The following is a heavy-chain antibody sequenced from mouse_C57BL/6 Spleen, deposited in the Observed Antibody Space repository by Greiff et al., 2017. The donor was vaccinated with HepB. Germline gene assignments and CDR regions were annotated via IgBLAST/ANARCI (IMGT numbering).Heavy chain of an antibody. J-gene: IGHJ4*01. Sequence: EVKLMESGGGLVKPGGSLKLSCAASGFTFSDYGMHWVRQAPEKGLEWVAYISSGSSTIYYADTVKGRFTISRDNAKNTLFLQMTSLRSEDTAMYYCAKRCSSYAMDYWGQGTSVTVSS. CDR1: GFTFSDYG. D-gene: IGHD1-1*01. CDR2: ISSGSSTI. V-gene: IGHV5-17*01. CDR3: AKRCSSYAMDY.